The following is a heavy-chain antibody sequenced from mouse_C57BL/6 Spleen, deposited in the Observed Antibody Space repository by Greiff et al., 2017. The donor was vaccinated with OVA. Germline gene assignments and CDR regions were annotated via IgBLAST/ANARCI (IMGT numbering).Heavy chain of an antibody. D-gene: IGHD2-13*01. CDR1: VYSITSGYY. CDR3: ARDRLAYYFDY. V-gene: IGHV3-6*01. CDR2: ISYDGSN. J-gene: IGHJ2*01. Sequence: EVKLMESGPGLVKPSQSLSLTCSVTVYSITSGYYWNWIRQFPGNKLEWMGYISYDGSNNYNPSLKNRISITRDTSKNQFFLKLNSVTTEDTATYYCARDRLAYYFDYWGQGTTLTVSS.